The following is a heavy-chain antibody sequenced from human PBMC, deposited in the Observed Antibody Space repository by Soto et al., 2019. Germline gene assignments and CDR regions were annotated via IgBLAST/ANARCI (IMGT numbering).Heavy chain of an antibody. D-gene: IGHD1-26*01. CDR1: GGTFRSYA. CDR3: AGWDRGYADVHHYYYYGMDV. Sequence: QVQLVQSGAEVKKPGSSVKVSCKASGGTFRSYAISCVRQALGQGLEWMGGIIPIFGTANYAQKLQGRVKITEDESTSIAYMELSSLRSEDTAVYYCAGWDRGYADVHHYYYYGMDVWGQGTTVTVSS. J-gene: IGHJ6*02. CDR2: IIPIFGTA. V-gene: IGHV1-69*01.